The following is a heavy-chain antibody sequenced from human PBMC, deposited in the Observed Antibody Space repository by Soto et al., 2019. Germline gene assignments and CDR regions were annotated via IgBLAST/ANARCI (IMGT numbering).Heavy chain of an antibody. D-gene: IGHD4-17*01. CDR3: ARGMGGTTVSNDAFDI. CDR1: GGSISSYY. J-gene: IGHJ3*02. Sequence: SETLSLTCTVSGGSISSYYWSWIRQPPGKGLEWIGYIYYSGSTNYNHSLKSRVTISVDTSKNQFSLKLSSGTAADTAVYYCARGMGGTTVSNDAFDIWGQGTMVTVSS. V-gene: IGHV4-59*01. CDR2: IYYSGST.